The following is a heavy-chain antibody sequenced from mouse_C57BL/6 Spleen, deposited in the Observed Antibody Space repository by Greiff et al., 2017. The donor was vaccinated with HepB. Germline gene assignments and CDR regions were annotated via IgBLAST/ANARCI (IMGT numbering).Heavy chain of an antibody. CDR1: GFTFSDYY. J-gene: IGHJ3*01. CDR2: ISNGGGST. D-gene: IGHD2-4*01. V-gene: IGHV5-12*01. CDR3: ARWRDYDGFAY. Sequence: EVKLQESGGGLVQPGGSLKLSCAASGFTFSDYYMYWVRQTPEKRLEWVAYISNGGGSTYYPDTVKGRFTISRDNAKNTLYLQMSRLKSEDTAMYYCARWRDYDGFAYWGQGTLDTVSA.